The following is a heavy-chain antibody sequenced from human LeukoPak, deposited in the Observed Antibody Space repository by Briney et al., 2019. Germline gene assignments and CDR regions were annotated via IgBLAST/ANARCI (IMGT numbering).Heavy chain of an antibody. D-gene: IGHD3-10*01. J-gene: IGHJ3*02. CDR3: AKDDLWFGDPGHAFDI. CDR2: ISYDGSNK. Sequence: GRSLRLSCAASGFTFSSYGMHWVRQAPGKGLEWVAVISYDGSNKYYADSVKGRFTISRDNSKNTLYLQMNSLRAEDTAVYYCAKDDLWFGDPGHAFDIWGQGTMVTVSS. V-gene: IGHV3-30*18. CDR1: GFTFSSYG.